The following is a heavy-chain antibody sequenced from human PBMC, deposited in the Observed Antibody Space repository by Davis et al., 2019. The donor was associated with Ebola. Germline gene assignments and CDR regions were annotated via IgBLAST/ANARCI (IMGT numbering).Heavy chain of an antibody. CDR2: ISNVGSTI. CDR3: ARDILVWFGPDAFDI. D-gene: IGHD3-10*01. J-gene: IGHJ3*02. V-gene: IGHV3-48*02. CDR1: GFSFSTYS. Sequence: GESLKISCATSGFSFSTYSMNWVRQAPGKGLEWVAYISNVGSTIYYADSVKGRFTISRDSARNSLSLQMNSLRDEDTAVYYCARDILVWFGPDAFDIWGQGTMVTVSS.